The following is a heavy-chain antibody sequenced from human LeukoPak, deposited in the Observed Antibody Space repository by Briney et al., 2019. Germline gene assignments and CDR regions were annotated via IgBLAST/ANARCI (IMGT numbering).Heavy chain of an antibody. Sequence: ASVKVSCKASGYTFTSYYMHWVRQAPGQGLEWVGIINPSDSITTYAQKFQGRVTMTRDTSTSTVYMELSSLRSEDSAVYYCARGYPLDWNYFDYWGQETLVTVSS. D-gene: IGHD3/OR15-3a*01. J-gene: IGHJ4*02. CDR1: GYTFTSYY. CDR2: INPSDSIT. V-gene: IGHV1-46*01. CDR3: ARGYPLDWNYFDY.